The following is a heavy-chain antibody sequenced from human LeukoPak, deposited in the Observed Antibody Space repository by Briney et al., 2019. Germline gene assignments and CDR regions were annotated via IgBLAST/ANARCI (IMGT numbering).Heavy chain of an antibody. CDR2: MNPNSGNT. V-gene: IGHV1-8*02. CDR1: GGTFSSYA. Sequence: ASVKVSCKASGGTFSSYAISWVRQAPGQGLEWMGWMNPNSGNTGYAQKFQGRGTMTRNTSISTAYMELSSLRSEHTAVYYSAREAHDSSGRGFDYWGQGTLVTVSS. D-gene: IGHD3-22*01. J-gene: IGHJ4*02. CDR3: AREAHDSSGRGFDY.